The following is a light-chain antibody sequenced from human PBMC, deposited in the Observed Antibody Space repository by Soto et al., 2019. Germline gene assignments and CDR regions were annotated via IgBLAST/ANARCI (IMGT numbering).Light chain of an antibody. CDR3: QSYDSSLRDVV. Sequence: QAVLTQPPSVSGAPGQRVTISCTGSSSNIGAGYDVHWYQQLPGTARKLLIYGNSNRPSGVPDRFSGSKSGTSASLAITGLQAEDEADYYCQSYDSSLRDVVFGGGTKLTVL. CDR1: SSNIGAGYD. J-gene: IGLJ2*01. V-gene: IGLV1-40*01. CDR2: GNS.